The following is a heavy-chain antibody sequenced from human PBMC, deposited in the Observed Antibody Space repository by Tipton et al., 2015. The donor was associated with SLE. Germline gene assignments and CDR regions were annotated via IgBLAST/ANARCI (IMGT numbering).Heavy chain of an antibody. Sequence: RSLRLSCAASGFTFSSYAMHWVRQAPGKGLEWVAVISYDGSNKYYADSVKGRFTISRDNSKNTLYLQMNSLRAEDTAVYYCARDLPPPSRYFDYWGQGTLVTVSS. CDR2: ISYDGSNK. V-gene: IGHV3-30-3*01. CDR1: GFTFSSYA. J-gene: IGHJ4*02. CDR3: ARDLPPPSRYFDY.